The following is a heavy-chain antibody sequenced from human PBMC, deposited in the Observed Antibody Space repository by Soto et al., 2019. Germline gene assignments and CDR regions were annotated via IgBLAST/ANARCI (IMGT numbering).Heavy chain of an antibody. D-gene: IGHD3-16*01. V-gene: IGHV1-18*04. CDR2: ISAYNGNT. CDR1: GYTFTSYG. Sequence: QVQLVQSGAEVKKPGASVKVSCKASGYTFTSYGISWVRQAPGQGLEWMGWISAYNGNTNYAQKLQGRVTMTTDTSTSTAYMELRSLRSDDTSVYYCARDKDWGRELTYNWFDPWGQGTLVTVSS. J-gene: IGHJ5*02. CDR3: ARDKDWGRELTYNWFDP.